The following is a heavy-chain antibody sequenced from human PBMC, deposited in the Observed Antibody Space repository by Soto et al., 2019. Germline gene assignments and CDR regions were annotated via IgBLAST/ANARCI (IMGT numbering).Heavy chain of an antibody. CDR3: AKEGGSGYYEFDY. Sequence: EVQLLESGGGLVQPGGSLRLSCAASGFTFSSYVISWVRQAPGKGLEWVSGISGSGGITNYADSVKGRFTISRDNSKNTLYLKMNSLRAEDTAVYYCAKEGGSGYYEFDYWGQGTLVTVSS. J-gene: IGHJ4*02. V-gene: IGHV3-23*01. D-gene: IGHD3-22*01. CDR2: ISGSGGIT. CDR1: GFTFSSYV.